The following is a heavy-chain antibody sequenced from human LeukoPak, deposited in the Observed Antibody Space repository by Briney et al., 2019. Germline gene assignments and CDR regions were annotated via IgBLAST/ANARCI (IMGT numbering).Heavy chain of an antibody. V-gene: IGHV1-2*02. D-gene: IGHD3-10*01. Sequence: ASVKVSCKASGYTFTGYYMHWVRQAPGQGLEWMGWINPNSGGTNYAQKFQGRVTMTRDTSTSTVYMELSSLRSEDTAVYYCARDSDYYGSGSYLVSWFDPWGQGTLVTVSS. CDR3: ARDSDYYGSGSYLVSWFDP. CDR1: GYTFTGYY. CDR2: INPNSGGT. J-gene: IGHJ5*02.